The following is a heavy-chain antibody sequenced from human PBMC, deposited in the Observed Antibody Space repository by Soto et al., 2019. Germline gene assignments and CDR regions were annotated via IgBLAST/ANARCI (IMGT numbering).Heavy chain of an antibody. D-gene: IGHD2-15*01. CDR2: IYYSGST. Sequence: QVQLQESGPGLVKPSETLSLTCTVSGGSISSYYWSWIRQPPGKGLEWIGYIYYSGSTNYNPSLKSRVTISVDTSKNQFSLKLSSVTAADTAVYYCARLDCSGGSCYLEADAFDIWGQGTMVTVSS. J-gene: IGHJ3*02. V-gene: IGHV4-59*01. CDR3: ARLDCSGGSCYLEADAFDI. CDR1: GGSISSYY.